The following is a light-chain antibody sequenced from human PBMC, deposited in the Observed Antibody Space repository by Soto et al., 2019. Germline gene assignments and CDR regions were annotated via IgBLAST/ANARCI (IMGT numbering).Light chain of an antibody. J-gene: IGKJ2*01. CDR1: QTVGSQ. Sequence: EIVLTQSPATLSLSPGERATLSCRASQTVGSQLAWYQQKPGQAPRLLIYDASNTATGIPARFSGSGSGTDFTPTISSLEPEDFGVYYCHQRTNWPRTFGQGTKLEIK. CDR3: HQRTNWPRT. CDR2: DAS. V-gene: IGKV3-11*01.